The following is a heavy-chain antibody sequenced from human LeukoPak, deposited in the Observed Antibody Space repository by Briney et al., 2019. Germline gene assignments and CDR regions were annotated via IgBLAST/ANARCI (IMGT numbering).Heavy chain of an antibody. CDR2: IYYSEST. CDR3: ARDRYSSSWYLSGNWFDP. J-gene: IGHJ5*02. CDR1: GGSISSGDYY. Sequence: SQTLSLTCTVSGGSISSGDYYWSWIRQPPGKGLEWIGYIYYSESTYYNPSLKSRVTISVDTSKNQFSLKLSSVTAADTAVYYCARDRYSSSWYLSGNWFDPWGQGTLVTVSS. D-gene: IGHD6-13*01. V-gene: IGHV4-30-4*01.